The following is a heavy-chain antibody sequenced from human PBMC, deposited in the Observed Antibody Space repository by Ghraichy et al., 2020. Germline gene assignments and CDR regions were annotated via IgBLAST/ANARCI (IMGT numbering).Heavy chain of an antibody. J-gene: IGHJ4*02. CDR2: IYYSGST. CDR1: GGSISSSSYY. V-gene: IGHV4-39*01. D-gene: IGHD6-19*01. CDR3: ARQGPAVAGTPVDY. Sequence: SQTLSLTCTVSGGSISSSSYYWGWIRQPPGKGLEWIGSIYYSGSTYYNPSLKSRVTISVDTSKNQFSLKLSSVTAADTAVYYCARQGPAVAGTPVDYWGQGSLVNVSS.